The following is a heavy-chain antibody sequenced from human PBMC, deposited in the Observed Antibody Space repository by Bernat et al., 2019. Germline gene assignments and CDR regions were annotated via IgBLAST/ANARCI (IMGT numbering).Heavy chain of an antibody. CDR3: AKDRPRVVIDAFDI. CDR2: IIGSGGSP. Sequence: EVQLLESGGGMVQPGGSLRLSCAASGFTFSSYAMTWVRQAPGKGLEWDSGIIGSGGSPYYADSVKGRFTISRDNSKNTLYLQMKSLRAEDTAIYYCAKDRPRVVIDAFDIWGQGTMVTVSS. D-gene: IGHD4-23*01. V-gene: IGHV3-23*01. CDR1: GFTFSSYA. J-gene: IGHJ3*02.